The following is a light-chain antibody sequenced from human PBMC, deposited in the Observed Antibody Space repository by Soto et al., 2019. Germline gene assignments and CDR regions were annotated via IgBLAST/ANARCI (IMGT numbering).Light chain of an antibody. J-gene: IGKJ1*01. V-gene: IGKV3-15*01. CDR1: QSVSSN. CDR3: QQYNNWPRT. CDR2: GAS. Sequence: EIVLTQSPGTLSLSPGERATLSCRASQSVSSNLAWYQQKPGQAPRLLIYGASTRATGIPARFSGSGSGTEFTLTISSLQSEDFAVYYCQQYNNWPRTLGQGTKVDIK.